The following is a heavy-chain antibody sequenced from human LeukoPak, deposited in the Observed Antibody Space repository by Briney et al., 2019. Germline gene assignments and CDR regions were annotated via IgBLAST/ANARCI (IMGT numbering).Heavy chain of an antibody. CDR1: GYSFTSYG. Sequence: ASVKVSCKASGYSFTSYGITWVRQAPGQGLEWMGWINAYNGNTNYAQKLQGRVTMTTDTSTSTAYMELRSLRSDDTAVYYCARDHLLQYYYDSSGYYAFDYWGQGTLVTVSS. CDR3: ARDHLLQYYYDSSGYYAFDY. D-gene: IGHD3-22*01. V-gene: IGHV1-18*01. J-gene: IGHJ4*02. CDR2: INAYNGNT.